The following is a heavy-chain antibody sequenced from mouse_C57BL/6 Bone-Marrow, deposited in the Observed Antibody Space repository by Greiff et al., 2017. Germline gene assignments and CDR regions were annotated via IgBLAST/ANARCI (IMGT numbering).Heavy chain of an antibody. CDR1: GYTFTSYW. V-gene: IGHV1-64*01. CDR2: IHPNSGST. D-gene: IGHD1-1*01. Sequence: VQLQQPGAELVKPGASVKLSCKASGYTFTSYWMHWVKQRPGQGLEWIGMIHPNSGSTNYNEKFKSKATLTVDKSSSTAYMQLSSLTSEDSAVYYCARSLGTTVVAHFDYWGQGTTLTVSS. J-gene: IGHJ2*01. CDR3: ARSLGTTVVAHFDY.